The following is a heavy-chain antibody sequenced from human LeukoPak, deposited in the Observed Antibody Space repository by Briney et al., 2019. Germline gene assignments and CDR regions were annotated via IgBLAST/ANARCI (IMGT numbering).Heavy chain of an antibody. V-gene: IGHV3-23*01. Sequence: GSLRLSCAASGFTFSSYAMSWVRPAPGKGLEWVSAISGSGGSTYYADSVKGRFTISRDNTKNSLYLEMNNLRAEDTAVFYCARERTDQLLLDFWGQGALVTVSS. J-gene: IGHJ4*02. D-gene: IGHD1-1*01. CDR1: GFTFSSYA. CDR2: ISGSGGST. CDR3: ARERTDQLLLDF.